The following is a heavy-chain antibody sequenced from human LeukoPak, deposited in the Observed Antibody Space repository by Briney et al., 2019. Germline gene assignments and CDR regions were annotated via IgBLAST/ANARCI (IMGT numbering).Heavy chain of an antibody. D-gene: IGHD6-13*01. CDR1: GYTFTSYY. CDR2: INPSGGST. CDR3: ASIGTAAAGSDY. V-gene: IGHV1-46*01. J-gene: IGHJ4*02. Sequence: ASVKVSCKASGYTFTSYYMHWVRQAPGQGLEWMGIINPSGGSTSYAQKFQGRVTMTRDTSTSTVYMELSSLRSEDTAVYYCASIGTAAAGSDYWGQGTLVTVSS.